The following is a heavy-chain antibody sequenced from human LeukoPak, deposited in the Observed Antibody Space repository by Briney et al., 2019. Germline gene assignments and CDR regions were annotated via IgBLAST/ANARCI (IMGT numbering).Heavy chain of an antibody. CDR2: IDWDDDK. J-gene: IGHJ4*02. CDR1: GFSLSTSGMR. Sequence: SGPTLVNPTQTLTLTCTFSGFSLSTSGMRVSWIRQPPGKALEWLARIDWDDDKFYSTSLKTRLTISKDTSKNQVVLTMTNMDPVGTATYYCARMSYDSSGYYLIFDYWGQGTLVTVSS. CDR3: ARMSYDSSGYYLIFDY. D-gene: IGHD3-22*01. V-gene: IGHV2-70*04.